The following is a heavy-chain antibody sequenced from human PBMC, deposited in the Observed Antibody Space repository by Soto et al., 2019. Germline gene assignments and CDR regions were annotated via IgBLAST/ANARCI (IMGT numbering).Heavy chain of an antibody. J-gene: IGHJ5*02. V-gene: IGHV1-8*01. D-gene: IGHD2-15*01. CDR3: ARGYCSGGSCYQPPNWFDP. Sequence: ASVKGSFKAAGYTFTSYDINWVRQATGQGLERMGWMNPNSGNTGYAQKFQGRVTMTRNTSISTAYMELSSLRSEDTAVYYFARGYCSGGSCYQPPNWFDPSGPGPLVTVSS. CDR1: GYTFTSYD. CDR2: MNPNSGNT.